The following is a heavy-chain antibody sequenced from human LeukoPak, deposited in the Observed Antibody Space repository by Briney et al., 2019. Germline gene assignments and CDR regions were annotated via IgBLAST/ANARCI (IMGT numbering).Heavy chain of an antibody. V-gene: IGHV3-74*01. D-gene: IGHD2-15*01. CDR3: TRRVDATRWYDP. CDR1: GFSFSTYW. J-gene: IGHJ5*02. CDR2: INGDGSTT. Sequence: GGSLRLSCAASGFSFSTYWMHWVRQAPGEGLVWVSRINGDGSTTNYADSVKGRFTISRDNAKNTLYLQMNGLRAEDTAVYYCTRRVDATRWYDPWGQGTLVTVSS.